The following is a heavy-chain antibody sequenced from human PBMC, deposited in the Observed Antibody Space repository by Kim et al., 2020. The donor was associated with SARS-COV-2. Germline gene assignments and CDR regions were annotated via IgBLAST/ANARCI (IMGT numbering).Heavy chain of an antibody. J-gene: IGHJ4*02. CDR3: ARGTRVTMVRGVTRGPLDY. Sequence: SETLSLTCTVSGGSISSYYWSWIRQPPGKGLEWIGYIYYSGSTNYNPSLKSRVTISVDTSKNQFSLKLSSVTAADTAVYYCARGTRVTMVRGVTRGPLDYWGQGTLVTVSS. CDR2: IYYSGST. CDR1: GGSISSYY. D-gene: IGHD3-10*01. V-gene: IGHV4-59*01.